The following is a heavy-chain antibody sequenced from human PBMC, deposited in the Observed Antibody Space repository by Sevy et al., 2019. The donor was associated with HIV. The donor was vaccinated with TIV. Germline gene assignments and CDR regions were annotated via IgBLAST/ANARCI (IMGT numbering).Heavy chain of an antibody. D-gene: IGHD1-7*01. Sequence: GGSLRLSCAASGFTFSSYAMHWVRQAPGKGLEYVSAISSNGGSTYYADSVKGRFTISRDNSKNTLYLQMGSLRAEDMAVYYCARSYNWNYGAAFDIWGQWTMVTVSS. V-gene: IGHV3-64*02. J-gene: IGHJ3*02. CDR3: ARSYNWNYGAAFDI. CDR2: ISSNGGST. CDR1: GFTFSSYA.